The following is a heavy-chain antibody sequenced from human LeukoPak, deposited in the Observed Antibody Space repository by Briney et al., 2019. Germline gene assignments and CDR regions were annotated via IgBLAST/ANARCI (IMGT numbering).Heavy chain of an antibody. V-gene: IGHV4-61*02. J-gene: IGHJ6*03. CDR3: ARVSFGSGYYCYMDV. D-gene: IGHD3-10*01. Sequence: PSETLSLTCTVSGGSISSGSYYWNWIRQPAGKGLEWIGRIYTSGSTNYNPSLKSRVTISVDTSENQFSLNLSSVTAADTAVYYCARVSFGSGYYCYMDVWGKGTTVTVSS. CDR1: GGSISSGSYY. CDR2: IYTSGST.